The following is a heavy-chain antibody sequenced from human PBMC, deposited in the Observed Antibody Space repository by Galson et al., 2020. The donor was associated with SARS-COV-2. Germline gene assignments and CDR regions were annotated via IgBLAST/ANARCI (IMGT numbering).Heavy chain of an antibody. D-gene: IGHD2-2*01. CDR2: VYYIGNS. J-gene: IGHJ6*03. Sequence: SETLSLTCTVSGGSVSSYNCSWIRQPPGKGLEWIGNVYYIGNSAYSPSLKSRVTMSVDTSKNQFSLNLNSVTAADTAVYYCASCYCSSNTCDHRGVWGKGTTVTVSS. CDR1: GGSVSSYN. CDR3: ASCYCSSNTCDHRGV. V-gene: IGHV4-59*02.